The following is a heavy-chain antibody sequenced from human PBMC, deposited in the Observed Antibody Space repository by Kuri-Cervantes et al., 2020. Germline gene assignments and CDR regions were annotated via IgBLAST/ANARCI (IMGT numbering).Heavy chain of an antibody. J-gene: IGHJ4*02. CDR2: ISSGSSYI. CDR1: GFTFSSYN. D-gene: IGHD5-18*01. Sequence: GESLKISCAGSGFTFSSYNMNWVRQAPGKGLEWVSFISSGSSYIYYADSVKGRFTVSRDNAKNSLYLQMNSLGTEDTAVYYCMVDTAEVDCWGQGNLVTVSS. CDR3: MVDTAEVDC. V-gene: IGHV3-21*04.